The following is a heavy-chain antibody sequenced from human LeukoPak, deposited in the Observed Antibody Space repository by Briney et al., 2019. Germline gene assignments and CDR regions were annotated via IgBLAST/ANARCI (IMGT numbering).Heavy chain of an antibody. D-gene: IGHD4-17*01. Sequence: AGSVRLSCAASGFTINDYHMSWIRQAPGKGLEWIAYVSSSGIIKYYPDSVKGRFTISRDNAKNSLSLQMNSLTAEDTAVYYCVRWSPSTVTYDYWGQGTLVTVSS. V-gene: IGHV3-11*01. CDR2: VSSSGIIK. CDR3: VRWSPSTVTYDY. J-gene: IGHJ4*02. CDR1: GFTINDYH.